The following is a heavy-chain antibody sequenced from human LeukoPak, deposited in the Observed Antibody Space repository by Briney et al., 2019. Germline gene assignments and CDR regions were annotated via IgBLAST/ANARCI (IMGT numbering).Heavy chain of an antibody. D-gene: IGHD3-16*01. CDR2: ISAYNGNT. CDR3: ASGGGWLEIDY. Sequence: GASVKVSCKASGYSFTTSGISWVRQAPGQGLEWMGWISAYNGNTNYAQMLQGRVTMTTDTSTNTAYMELRNPRSDDTAVYYCASGGGWLEIDYWGQGTLVTVSS. V-gene: IGHV1-18*01. J-gene: IGHJ4*02. CDR1: GYSFTTSG.